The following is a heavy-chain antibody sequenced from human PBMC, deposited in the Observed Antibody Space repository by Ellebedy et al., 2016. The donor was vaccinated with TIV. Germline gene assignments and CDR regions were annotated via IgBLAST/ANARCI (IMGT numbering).Heavy chain of an antibody. D-gene: IGHD1-26*01. CDR2: ISSTGYYI. V-gene: IGHV3-21*01. J-gene: IGHJ3*01. Sequence: GGSLRLSCAASGFTFSIYNMNWVRQAPGKGLEWVSSISSTGYYIFDADSVRGRFTISRDNAKSSLFLQMNSLRAEDTAVYYCARDSGPSGSPNAFDVWGHGTLVTVFS. CDR3: ARDSGPSGSPNAFDV. CDR1: GFTFSIYN.